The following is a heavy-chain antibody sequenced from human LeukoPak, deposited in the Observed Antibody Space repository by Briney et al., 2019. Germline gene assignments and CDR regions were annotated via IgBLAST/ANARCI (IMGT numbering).Heavy chain of an antibody. Sequence: GGSLRLSCAASGFTFGSYGMHWVRQVPGKGLEWVAVISHDGSNKYYADSVKGRFTISRDNSKNTLYLQMSSLRADDTAVYYCAKEHYYETSALPGEYWGQGTLVTVSP. V-gene: IGHV3-30*18. CDR1: GFTFGSYG. D-gene: IGHD3-22*01. J-gene: IGHJ4*02. CDR2: ISHDGSNK. CDR3: AKEHYYETSALPGEY.